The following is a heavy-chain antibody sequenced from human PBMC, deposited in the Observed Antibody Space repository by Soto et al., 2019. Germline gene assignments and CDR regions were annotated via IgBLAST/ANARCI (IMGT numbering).Heavy chain of an antibody. Sequence: SVKVSCKASGGTFSSYAISWVRRAPGQGLEWMGGIIPIFGTANYAQKFQGRVTITADESTSTAYMELSSLRSEDTAVYYCARDLARIAAAGSFDPWGQGTLVTVSS. CDR2: IIPIFGTA. D-gene: IGHD6-13*01. V-gene: IGHV1-69*13. CDR3: ARDLARIAAAGSFDP. CDR1: GGTFSSYA. J-gene: IGHJ5*02.